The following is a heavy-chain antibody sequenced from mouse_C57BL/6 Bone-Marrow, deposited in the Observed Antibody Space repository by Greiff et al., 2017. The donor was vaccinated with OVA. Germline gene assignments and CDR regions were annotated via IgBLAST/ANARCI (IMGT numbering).Heavy chain of an antibody. CDR3: ARYYDNYVDD. CDR2: INPSSGYT. V-gene: IGHV1-7*01. D-gene: IGHD2-4*01. CDR1: GYTFTSYW. J-gene: IGHJ2*01. Sequence: QVQLKQSGAELAKPGASVKLSCKASGYTFTSYWMHWVKQRPGQGLEWIGYINPSSGYTKYNQTFKVKATLTADKSSSTAYMQLSSLTYEDSAVYYCARYYDNYVDDWGQGTTLTVSS.